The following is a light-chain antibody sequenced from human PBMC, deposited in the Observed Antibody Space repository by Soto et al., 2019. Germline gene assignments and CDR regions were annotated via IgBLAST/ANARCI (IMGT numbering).Light chain of an antibody. CDR3: SSYAGSSNV. V-gene: IGLV2-8*01. Sequence: ALAQPPSASWSPGQSVAISCTGTSSDVGGYNYVSWYQQHPGKAPKLMIYEVNKRPSGVPDRFSGSKSGNTASLTVSGLQAEDEADYYCSSYAGSSNVFGTGTKVTVL. CDR2: EVN. CDR1: SSDVGGYNY. J-gene: IGLJ1*01.